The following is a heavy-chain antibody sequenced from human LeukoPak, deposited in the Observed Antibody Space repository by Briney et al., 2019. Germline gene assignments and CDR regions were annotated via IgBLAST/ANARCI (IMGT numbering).Heavy chain of an antibody. CDR2: ISSSCSTK. J-gene: IGHJ4*02. Sequence: GGSLRLSCAASGFTFSDYYMSWIRQAPGKGLEWVSYISSSCSTKYYADSVKGRFTISRDNAKNSYLQKNSLRAEDTAVYYCARDGHAYGRGSPHYWGQGTLVTASS. CDR1: GFTFSDYY. V-gene: IGHV3-11*01. D-gene: IGHD3-10*01. CDR3: ARDGHAYGRGSPHY.